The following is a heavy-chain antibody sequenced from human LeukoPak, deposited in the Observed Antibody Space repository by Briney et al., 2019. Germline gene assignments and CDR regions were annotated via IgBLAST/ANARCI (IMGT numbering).Heavy chain of an antibody. CDR3: VITAGPPTDH. J-gene: IGHJ4*01. CDR1: GITFSDYY. CDR2: ISRGGSPI. V-gene: IGHV3-11*04. D-gene: IGHD1-14*01. Sequence: GGSLRLSCTASGITFSDYYMNWIRQAPGKGLEWLSFISRGGSPIYYADSVKGRLTISRDNAKNSLYLQMNSLRVEDTAMYYCVITAGPPTDHWGQGALVTVSS.